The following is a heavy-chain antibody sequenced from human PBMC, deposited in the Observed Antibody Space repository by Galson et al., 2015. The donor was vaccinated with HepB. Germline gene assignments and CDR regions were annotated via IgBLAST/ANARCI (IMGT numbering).Heavy chain of an antibody. CDR3: ANRIAAAAAVDWYFDL. Sequence: LSLSCAASGFTFSSYAMSWVRQAPGKGLEWVSAISGSGGSTYYADSVKGRFTISRDNSKNTLYLQMNSLRAEDTAVYYCANRIAAAAAVDWYFDLWGRGTLVTVSS. D-gene: IGHD6-13*01. CDR1: GFTFSSYA. J-gene: IGHJ2*01. V-gene: IGHV3-23*01. CDR2: ISGSGGST.